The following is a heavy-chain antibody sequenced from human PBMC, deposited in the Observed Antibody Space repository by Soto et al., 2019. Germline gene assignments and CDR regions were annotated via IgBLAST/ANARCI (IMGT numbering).Heavy chain of an antibody. CDR1: GFTFSRYD. CDR3: ARRAVLDY. D-gene: IGHD2-8*01. Sequence: ESGGGVVQPGRSLRLSCAASGFTFSRYDMHWVRQAPGKGLEWVAFISYDGSNKFYADSVKGRFTISRDNSKNTLYLQMNSLRAEDTAVYYCARRAVLDYWGQGTLVTVSS. CDR2: ISYDGSNK. J-gene: IGHJ4*02. V-gene: IGHV3-30*03.